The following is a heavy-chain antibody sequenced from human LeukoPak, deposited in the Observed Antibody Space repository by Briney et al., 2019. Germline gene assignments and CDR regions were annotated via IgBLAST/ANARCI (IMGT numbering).Heavy chain of an antibody. V-gene: IGHV1-46*01. J-gene: IGHJ5*02. Sequence: EASVKVSCKASGYTFTSYYMHWVRQAPGQGLEWMGIINPSGGSTGYAQKFQGRVTMTRDTSTSTVYMELSSLRSEDTAVYYCARGTSIAVAGDWFDPWGQGTLVTVSS. CDR3: ARGTSIAVAGDWFDP. CDR2: INPSGGST. D-gene: IGHD6-19*01. CDR1: GYTFTSYY.